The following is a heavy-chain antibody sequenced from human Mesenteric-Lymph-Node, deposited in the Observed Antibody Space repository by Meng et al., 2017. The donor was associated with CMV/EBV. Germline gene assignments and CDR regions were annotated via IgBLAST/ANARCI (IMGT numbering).Heavy chain of an antibody. Sequence: SETLSLTCTVSGGSVSSGNYYWTWIRQPPGKGLEWIGYIYYSGNTDYNPSLKSRVTISADRSKNQFSLKLSSVTAADTAVYYCARGLINYGMDVWGQGTTVTVSS. CDR2: IYYSGNT. CDR1: GGSVSSGNYY. V-gene: IGHV4-61*01. J-gene: IGHJ6*02. CDR3: ARGLINYGMDV. D-gene: IGHD2-8*01.